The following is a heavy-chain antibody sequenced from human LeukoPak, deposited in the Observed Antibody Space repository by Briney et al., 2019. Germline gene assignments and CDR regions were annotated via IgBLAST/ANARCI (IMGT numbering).Heavy chain of an antibody. D-gene: IGHD6-19*01. V-gene: IGHV1-58*01. CDR1: GFTFTSSA. CDR2: IVVGSGNT. Sequence: ASVKVSCKASGFTFTSSAVQWVRQARGQRLEWIGWIVVGSGNTNYAQKFQERVTITRDMSTSTAYMELSSLRSEDTAMYYCAAFGSSGWWAFNYFDYWGQGTLVTVSS. CDR3: AAFGSSGWWAFNYFDY. J-gene: IGHJ4*02.